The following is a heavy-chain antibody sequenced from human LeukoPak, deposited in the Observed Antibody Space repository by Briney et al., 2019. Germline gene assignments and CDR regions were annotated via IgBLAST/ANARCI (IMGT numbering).Heavy chain of an antibody. D-gene: IGHD3-22*01. V-gene: IGHV1-3*01. Sequence: ASVKVSCKASGGTFISYAISWVRQAPGQRLEWMGWINAGNGNTKYSQKFQGRVTITRDTSASTAYMELSSLRSEDTAVYYCARDRAPGSGYRYSFDYWGQGTLVTVSS. J-gene: IGHJ4*02. CDR1: GGTFISYA. CDR3: ARDRAPGSGYRYSFDY. CDR2: INAGNGNT.